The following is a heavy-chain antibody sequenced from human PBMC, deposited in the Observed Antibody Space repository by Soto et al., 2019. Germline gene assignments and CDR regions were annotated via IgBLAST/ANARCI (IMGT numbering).Heavy chain of an antibody. CDR1: GGSISSRNYY. CDR3: ATMGTPATGLYYFDY. D-gene: IGHD1-7*01. V-gene: IGHV4-30-4*01. J-gene: IGHJ4*02. CDR2: ISYSGST. Sequence: SETLSLTCTVSGGSISSRNYYWSWIRQPPGKGLEWIGFISYSGSTYYNASLKSRVTISVDTSKNQFSLNLSFVTAADTAVYYCATMGTPATGLYYFDYWGQGTLVTVSS.